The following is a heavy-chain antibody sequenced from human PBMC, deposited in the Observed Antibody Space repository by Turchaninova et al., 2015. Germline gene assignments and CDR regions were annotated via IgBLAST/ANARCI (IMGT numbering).Heavy chain of an antibody. J-gene: IGHJ6*03. CDR3: ARHLDLYSYMDV. CDR1: GYSISSGYY. Sequence: QVQLQESGPGLVKPSETLSLPCAVSGYSISSGYYRGWIRQPPGKGLGWIGSMYHSASTYYSPSLKSRVTISVDTSKNQFSLKLSSVTAADTAVYYCARHLDLYSYMDVWGKGTTVTVSS. V-gene: IGHV4-38-2*01. CDR2: MYHSAST.